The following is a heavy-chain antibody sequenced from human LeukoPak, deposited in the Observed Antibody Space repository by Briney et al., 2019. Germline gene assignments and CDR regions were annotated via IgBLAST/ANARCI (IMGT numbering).Heavy chain of an antibody. Sequence: SETLSLTCTVSGGSISSGGYYWSWIRQHPGKGLEWIGYIYYSGSTYCNPSLKSRVTISVDTSKNQFSLKLSSVTAADTAVYYCARGIVVVPAATGAFDPWGQGTLVTVSS. CDR2: IYYSGST. J-gene: IGHJ5*02. CDR1: GGSISSGGYY. CDR3: ARGIVVVPAATGAFDP. V-gene: IGHV4-31*03. D-gene: IGHD2-2*01.